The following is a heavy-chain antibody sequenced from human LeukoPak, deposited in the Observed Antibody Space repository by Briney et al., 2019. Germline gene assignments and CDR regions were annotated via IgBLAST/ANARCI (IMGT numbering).Heavy chain of an antibody. Sequence: GGSLRLSCAASGFTFSSYAMNWVRQAPGKGLEWVSSISSSGSYIYYADSVKGRFTISRDNAKNSLYLQMNSLRDEDTAVYYCARNVPATAGQPLDYWGQGTLVTVSS. CDR1: GFTFSSYA. CDR3: ARNVPATAGQPLDY. J-gene: IGHJ4*02. D-gene: IGHD2-2*01. V-gene: IGHV3-21*01. CDR2: ISSSGSYI.